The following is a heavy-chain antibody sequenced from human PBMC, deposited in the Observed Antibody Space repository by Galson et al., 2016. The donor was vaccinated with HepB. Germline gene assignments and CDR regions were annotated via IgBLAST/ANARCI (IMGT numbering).Heavy chain of an antibody. Sequence: LSLTCSVSGGSIVSGNWWSWVRQAPGKGLEWVSLMSRDGGYKHYSDSVKGRFTISRDNSRNTLYLQMDSLRPEDTAIYYCASEMIDLEDYWGQGTLVTVSS. V-gene: IGHV3-30*03. D-gene: IGHD3-3*01. CDR1: GGSIVSGNW. CDR2: MSRDGGYK. CDR3: ASEMIDLEDY. J-gene: IGHJ4*02.